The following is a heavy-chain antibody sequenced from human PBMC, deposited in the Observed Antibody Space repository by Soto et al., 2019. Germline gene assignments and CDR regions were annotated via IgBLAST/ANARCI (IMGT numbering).Heavy chain of an antibody. Sequence: GASVKVSCKASGYTFTSYGISWVRQAPGQGLEWMGWISAYNGNTNYAQKLQGRVTMTTDTSTSTAYMELRSLRSDDTAVYYCAVDYDILTGYYTTDYWGQGTLVTVSS. J-gene: IGHJ4*02. V-gene: IGHV1-18*01. CDR3: AVDYDILTGYYTTDY. D-gene: IGHD3-9*01. CDR1: GYTFTSYG. CDR2: ISAYNGNT.